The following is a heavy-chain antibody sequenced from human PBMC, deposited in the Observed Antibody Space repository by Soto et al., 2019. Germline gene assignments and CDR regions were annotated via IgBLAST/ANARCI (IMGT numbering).Heavy chain of an antibody. D-gene: IGHD1-26*01. Sequence: GGSLRFSCVASGLTFTTYWMTWVRQAPGKGLEWVANIKQDGSEKDYVDSVKGRFTRPRDAAENSLYLQMNNLRAEDTAVYYCTRNRAKSDTWGQGTPETVSS. J-gene: IGHJ5*02. CDR3: TRNRAKSDT. CDR1: GLTFTTYW. V-gene: IGHV3-7*01. CDR2: IKQDGSEK.